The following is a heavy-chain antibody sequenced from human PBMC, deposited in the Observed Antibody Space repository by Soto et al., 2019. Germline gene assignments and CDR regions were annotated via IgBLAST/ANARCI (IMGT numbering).Heavy chain of an antibody. J-gene: IGHJ5*02. CDR3: ASDLLVGPVDTAMVP. Sequence: SETLSLTCTVSGGSISSSSYYWGWIRQPPGKGLEWIGSIYYSGSTYYNPSLKSRVTISVDTSKNQFSLKLSSVTAADTAVYYCASDLLVGPVDTAMVPWGQGTLVTVSS. V-gene: IGHV4-39*01. CDR2: IYYSGST. CDR1: GGSISSSSYY. D-gene: IGHD5-18*01.